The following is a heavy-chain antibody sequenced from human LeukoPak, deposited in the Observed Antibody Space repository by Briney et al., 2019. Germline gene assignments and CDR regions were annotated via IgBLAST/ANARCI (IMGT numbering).Heavy chain of an antibody. CDR1: GYTFTSYD. Sequence: GASVKVSCKASGYTFTSYDINWVQQATGQGLEWMGWMNPNSGNTGYAQKFQGRVTMTRNTSISTAYMELSSLRSEDTAVYYCATDLGAYRLFQNWGQGTLVTVSS. J-gene: IGHJ1*01. CDR3: ATDLGAYRLFQN. CDR2: MNPNSGNT. D-gene: IGHD4/OR15-4a*01. V-gene: IGHV1-8*01.